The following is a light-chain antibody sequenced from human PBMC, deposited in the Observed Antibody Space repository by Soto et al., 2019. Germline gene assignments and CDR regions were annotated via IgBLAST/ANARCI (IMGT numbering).Light chain of an antibody. Sequence: EIVLTQSPDTLSVSLGERATLSCRASQSVSSNLAWYQQKPGQAPRLLIYGASTRATGIPARFSGSGSGTEFTLTISSLQSEDFAVYYCQQYNNWPSWTFGQGTKVDIK. J-gene: IGKJ1*01. CDR1: QSVSSN. CDR3: QQYNNWPSWT. V-gene: IGKV3-15*01. CDR2: GAS.